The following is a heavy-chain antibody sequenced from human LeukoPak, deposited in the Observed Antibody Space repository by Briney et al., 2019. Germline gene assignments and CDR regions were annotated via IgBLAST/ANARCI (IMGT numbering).Heavy chain of an antibody. CDR3: ARQSLIRITMVRGVTNWFDP. Sequence: SETLSLTCTVSGGSISSYYWGWIRQPPGKGLEWIGSIYYSGSTYYNPSLKSRVTISVDTSKNQFSLKLSSVTAADTAVYYCARQSLIRITMVRGVTNWFDPWGQGTLVTVSS. V-gene: IGHV4-39*01. J-gene: IGHJ5*02. CDR1: GGSISSYY. D-gene: IGHD3-10*01. CDR2: IYYSGST.